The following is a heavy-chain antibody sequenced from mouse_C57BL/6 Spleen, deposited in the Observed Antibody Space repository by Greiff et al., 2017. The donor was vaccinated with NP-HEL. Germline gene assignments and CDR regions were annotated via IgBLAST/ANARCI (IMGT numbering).Heavy chain of an antibody. J-gene: IGHJ2*01. CDR1: GFTFSSYA. D-gene: IGHD1-1*02. CDR3: TRDPGGNYFDY. V-gene: IGHV5-9-1*02. Sequence: EVHLVESGEGLVKPGGSLKLSCAASGFTFSSYAMSWVRQTPEKRLAWVAYISSGGDYIYYADTVKGRFTISRDNARNTLYLQMSSLKSEDTAMYYCTRDPGGNYFDYWGQGTTLTVSS. CDR2: ISSGGDYI.